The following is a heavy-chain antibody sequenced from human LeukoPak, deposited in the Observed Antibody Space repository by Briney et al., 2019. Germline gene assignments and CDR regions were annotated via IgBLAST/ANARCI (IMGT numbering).Heavy chain of an antibody. CDR2: ITWNRDNI. CDR1: GFTFDDYA. J-gene: IGHJ6*02. V-gene: IGHV3-9*01. Sequence: GGSLRLSCTVSGFTFDDYAMHWVRHTPGKGLEWVAGITWNRDNIGYGDSVKGRLTISRDNVKNVLYLQMNSLRPEDTALYYCAKDLSSAITSALVLDVWGQGTTV. CDR3: AKDLSSAITSALVLDV. D-gene: IGHD3-22*01.